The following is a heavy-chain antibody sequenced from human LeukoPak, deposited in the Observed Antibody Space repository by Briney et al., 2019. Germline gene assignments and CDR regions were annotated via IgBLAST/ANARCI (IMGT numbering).Heavy chain of an antibody. V-gene: IGHV4-59*01. CDR3: ARDRQQLVHYFDY. CDR2: IYYSGST. D-gene: IGHD6-13*01. CDR1: GGSISSYY. J-gene: IGHJ4*02. Sequence: PSETLSLTCTVSGGSISSYYWSWIRQPPGKGLEWIGYIYYSGSTNYNPSPKSRVTISVDTSKNQFSLKLSSVTAADTAVYYCARDRQQLVHYFDYWGQGTLVTVSS.